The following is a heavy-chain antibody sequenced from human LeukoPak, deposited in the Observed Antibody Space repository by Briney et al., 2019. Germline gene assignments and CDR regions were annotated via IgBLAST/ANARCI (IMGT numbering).Heavy chain of an antibody. CDR3: AKPMEDYYYMDV. D-gene: IGHD3-10*01. J-gene: IGHJ6*03. Sequence: GGSLRLSCTASGFTFGDYAMTWVRQAPGKGLEWVSAISGSGGSTYYADSVKGRFTISRDNSKNTLYLQMNSLRAEDTAVYYCAKPMEDYYYMDVWGKRTTVTVSS. CDR1: GFTFGDYA. CDR2: ISGSGGST. V-gene: IGHV3-23*01.